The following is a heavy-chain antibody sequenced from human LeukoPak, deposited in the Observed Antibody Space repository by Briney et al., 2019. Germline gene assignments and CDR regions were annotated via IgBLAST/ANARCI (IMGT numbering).Heavy chain of an antibody. V-gene: IGHV3-9*01. CDR1: GFTFDDYA. Sequence: GRSLRLSCAASGFTFDDYAMHWVRQAPGKGLEWVSGISWNSGSIGYADSVKGRFTIFRDNAKNSLYLQMNSLRAEDTALYYCAKASLVVDYYYYYGMDVWGQGTTVTVSS. D-gene: IGHD2-15*01. J-gene: IGHJ6*02. CDR2: ISWNSGSI. CDR3: AKASLVVDYYYYYGMDV.